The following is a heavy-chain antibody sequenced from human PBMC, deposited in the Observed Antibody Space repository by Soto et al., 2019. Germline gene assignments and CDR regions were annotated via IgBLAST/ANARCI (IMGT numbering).Heavy chain of an antibody. CDR3: ARDELMWGYSSGFRFDY. V-gene: IGHV3-30-3*01. CDR1: GFTFSSYA. Sequence: QVQLVESGGGVVQPGRSLRLSCAASGFTFSSYAMHWVRQAPGKGLEWVAVISYDGSNKYYADSVKGRFTISRDNSKNTLYLQMNSLRAEDTAVYYCARDELMWGYSSGFRFDYWGQGTLVTVSS. J-gene: IGHJ4*02. CDR2: ISYDGSNK. D-gene: IGHD6-19*01.